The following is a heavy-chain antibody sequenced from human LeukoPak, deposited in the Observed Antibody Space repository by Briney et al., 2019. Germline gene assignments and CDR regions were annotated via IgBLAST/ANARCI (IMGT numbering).Heavy chain of an antibody. D-gene: IGHD3-16*01. CDR1: GGSLSTFY. Sequence: SETLSPTCTVSGGSLSTFYWSWIRQPQGKGLEWIGYIYYRGSTTYNPSLKSRVTISVDTSKNQFSLNLTSVTAADTAVYYCARGGVFPRQFDPWGQGTLVTVSS. CDR3: ARGGVFPRQFDP. J-gene: IGHJ5*02. CDR2: IYYRGST. V-gene: IGHV4-59*01.